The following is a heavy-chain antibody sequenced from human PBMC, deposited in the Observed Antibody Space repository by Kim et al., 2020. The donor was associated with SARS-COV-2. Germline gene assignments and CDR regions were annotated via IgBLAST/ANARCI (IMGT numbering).Heavy chain of an antibody. V-gene: IGHV4-59*01. Sequence: SETLSLTCTVSGGSISSYYWSWIRQPPGKGLEWIGYIYYSGSTNYNPSLKSRVTISVDTSKNQFSLKLSSVTAADTAVYYCARGIHGIQLWSYYFDYWGQGTLVTVSS. CDR3: ARGIHGIQLWSYYFDY. CDR1: GGSISSYY. D-gene: IGHD5-18*01. J-gene: IGHJ4*02. CDR2: IYYSGST.